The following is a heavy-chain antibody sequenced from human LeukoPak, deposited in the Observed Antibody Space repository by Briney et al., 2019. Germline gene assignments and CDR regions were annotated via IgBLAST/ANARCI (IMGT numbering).Heavy chain of an antibody. J-gene: IGHJ4*02. D-gene: IGHD6-13*01. CDR3: AKSFPAAGTFGDY. CDR2: ISISSNYK. Sequence: PGGSLRLSCAASGFTFSRCSMNWVRQAPGKGLEWVSSISISSNYKYYPDSLKGRFTISRVNAKNSLYLQMNSLRAEDTAVYYCAKSFPAAGTFGDYWGQGTLVTVSS. V-gene: IGHV3-21*01. CDR1: GFTFSRCS.